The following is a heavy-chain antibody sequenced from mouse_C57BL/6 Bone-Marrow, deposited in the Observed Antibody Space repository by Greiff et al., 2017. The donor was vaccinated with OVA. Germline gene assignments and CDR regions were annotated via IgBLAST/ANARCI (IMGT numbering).Heavy chain of an antibody. D-gene: IGHD1-1*02. CDR1: GFTFSSYA. Sequence: EVQGVESGGGLVKPGGSLKLSCAASGFTFSSYAMSWVRQTPEKRLEWVATISDGGSYTYYPDNVKGRFTISRDNAKNNLYLQMSHLKSEDTAMYYCARDDGGVGYWGQGTTLTVSS. CDR3: ARDDGGVGY. CDR2: ISDGGSYT. J-gene: IGHJ2*01. V-gene: IGHV5-4*01.